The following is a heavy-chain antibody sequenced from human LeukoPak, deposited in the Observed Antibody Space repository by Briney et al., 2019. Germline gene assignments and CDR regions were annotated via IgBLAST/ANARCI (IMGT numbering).Heavy chain of an antibody. CDR1: GFTFSSYG. CDR2: ISYDGSNK. D-gene: IGHD3-16*01. J-gene: IGHJ4*02. CDR3: ARGPAGDPFDH. Sequence: GGSLRLSCAASGFTFSSYGMHWVRQAPGKGLEWVAVISYDGSNKYYADSVKGRFTISRDNSKNTLYLQMNSLRAEDTAVYYCARGPAGDPFDHWGQGTLVTVSS. V-gene: IGHV3-30*03.